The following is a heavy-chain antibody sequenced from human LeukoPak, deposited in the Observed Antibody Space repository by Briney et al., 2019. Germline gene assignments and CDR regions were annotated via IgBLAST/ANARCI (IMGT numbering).Heavy chain of an antibody. V-gene: IGHV1-18*01. CDR2: ISAYNGNT. D-gene: IGHD1-26*01. CDR1: GYTFTSYG. Sequence: ASVKVSCKASGYTFTSYGISWVRQAPGQGLEWMGWISAYNGNTNYAQKLQGRVTMTTDTSTSTAYMELRSLRSDDTAVYYCARRLGATYYYGMDVWGQGTTVTVSS. J-gene: IGHJ6*02. CDR3: ARRLGATYYYGMDV.